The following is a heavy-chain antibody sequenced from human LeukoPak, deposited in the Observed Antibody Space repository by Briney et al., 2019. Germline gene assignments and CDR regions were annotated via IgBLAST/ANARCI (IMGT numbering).Heavy chain of an antibody. CDR2: IYPDDSDT. CDR3: ARPGREELPAAELDY. Sequence: GESLKISCKGSGYSFTNYWIGWVRQMPGKGLEWMGIIYPDDSDTRYSPSFQGQVTISADKSISTAYLQWSSLKASDTAMYYCARPGREELPAAELDYWGQGTLVTVSS. V-gene: IGHV5-51*01. J-gene: IGHJ4*02. CDR1: GYSFTNYW. D-gene: IGHD2-2*01.